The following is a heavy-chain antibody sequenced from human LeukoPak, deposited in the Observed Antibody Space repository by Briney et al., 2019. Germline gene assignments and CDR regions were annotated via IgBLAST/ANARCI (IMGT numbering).Heavy chain of an antibody. CDR3: ARRVRAGDLDWFDP. CDR2: IHHSGNT. J-gene: IGHJ5*02. CDR1: GYSISSGYN. Sequence: PSETLSLTCTVSGYSISSGYNWGWIRQPPVKGLEWIGDIHHSGNTNYNPSLKSRVTMSADTSKNQFSLKLSSVTAADTAVYYCARRVRAGDLDWFDPWGQGTLVTVSS. V-gene: IGHV4-38-2*02. D-gene: IGHD3-10*01.